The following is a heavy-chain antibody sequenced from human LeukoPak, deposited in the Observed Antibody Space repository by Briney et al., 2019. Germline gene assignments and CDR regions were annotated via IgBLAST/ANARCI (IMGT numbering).Heavy chain of an antibody. CDR2: ISGGGDGT. J-gene: IGHJ4*02. Sequence: PGGSLRLSCAASGFTFSSYAMSWVRQGPGKGLQSVAAISGGGDGTTYAESVKGRFSVSRDNSKNTLYLQMNSLRAEDTAVYFCAKHVIDARVADQWGQGTLVTVSS. D-gene: IGHD3-16*02. V-gene: IGHV3-23*01. CDR1: GFTFSSYA. CDR3: AKHVIDARVADQ.